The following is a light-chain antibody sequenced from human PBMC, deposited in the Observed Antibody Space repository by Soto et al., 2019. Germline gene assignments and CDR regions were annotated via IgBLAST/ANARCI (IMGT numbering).Light chain of an antibody. CDR1: QSVSNN. J-gene: IGKJ5*01. CDR3: QQYNNWPPVT. V-gene: IGKV3-15*01. CDR2: GAS. Sequence: ETVMTQSPGTLSVSPGERVTLSCRASQSVSNNLAWYQQRSGQAPRLLIYGASTRATGVPARFSGSGSGTDFTLTISSLQSEAFAVYYCQQYNNWPPVTFGQGTRLEIK.